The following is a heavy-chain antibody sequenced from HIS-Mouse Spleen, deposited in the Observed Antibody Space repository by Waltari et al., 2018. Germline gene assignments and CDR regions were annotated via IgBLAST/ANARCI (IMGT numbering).Heavy chain of an antibody. V-gene: IGHV4-34*01. D-gene: IGHD6-13*01. Sequence: QVQLQQWGAGLLKPSETLSLTCPVYGGSFSGYYWNWIRQPPGKGLEWIGEINHSGSTNYNPSLKSRVTISVDTSKNQFSLKLSSVTAADTAVYYCARVNSSFDYWGQGTLVTVSS. CDR3: ARVNSSFDY. CDR2: INHSGST. CDR1: GGSFSGYY. J-gene: IGHJ4*02.